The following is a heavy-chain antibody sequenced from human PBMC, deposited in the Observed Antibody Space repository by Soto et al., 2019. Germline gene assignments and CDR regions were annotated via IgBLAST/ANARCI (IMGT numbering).Heavy chain of an antibody. D-gene: IGHD3-3*01. CDR2: LSGSGDNT. Sequence: LRLSCAASGFIFSGYAMSWVRQAPGKGLEWVSTLSGSGDNTYYADSLKGRFTISGDTSKNTLYLQMNSLRAEDTAVYFCAKDRDFWTGSGIDYWGQGTLVTVSS. CDR3: AKDRDFWTGSGIDY. CDR1: GFIFSGYA. J-gene: IGHJ4*02. V-gene: IGHV3-23*01.